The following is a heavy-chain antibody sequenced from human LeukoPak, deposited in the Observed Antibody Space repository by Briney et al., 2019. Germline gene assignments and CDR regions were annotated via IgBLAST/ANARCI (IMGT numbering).Heavy chain of an antibody. CDR3: ARDQGTIYGSGSNAFEI. CDR1: GFTFSSYW. D-gene: IGHD3-10*01. CDR2: VNSDGRST. J-gene: IGHJ3*02. V-gene: IGHV3-74*01. Sequence: PGGSLRLSCAASGFTFSSYWMYWVRQAPGTGLVWVSRVNSDGRSTIYADSVKGRFTISRDNARNTLYLQMNSLRVDDTAVYYCARDQGTIYGSGSNAFEIWGQGTTVTVSS.